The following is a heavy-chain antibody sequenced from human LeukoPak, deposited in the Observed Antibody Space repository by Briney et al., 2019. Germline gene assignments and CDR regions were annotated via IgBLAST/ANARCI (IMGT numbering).Heavy chain of an antibody. CDR3: ANWIGSSSRDY. J-gene: IGHJ4*02. V-gene: IGHV3-23*01. Sequence: GGSLRLSCAASGFTLSTYAMTWVRQAPGKGLEWVSGIKSNGDEIYYADSVRGRFTISRDNSNNALYLQMDSLRAEDTAVYYCANWIGSSSRDYWGQGTLVTVSS. D-gene: IGHD6-6*01. CDR1: GFTLSTYA. CDR2: IKSNGDEI.